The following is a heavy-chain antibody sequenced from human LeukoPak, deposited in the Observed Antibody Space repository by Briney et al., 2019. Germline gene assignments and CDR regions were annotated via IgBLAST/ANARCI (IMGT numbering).Heavy chain of an antibody. CDR3: AKDRMKMITFGGVSDY. D-gene: IGHD3-16*01. Sequence: PGGTLRLSCAASGFTFSNYGMNWVRQAPGKGVEWVSGISSSGGSTYYADSVKGRFTISRDNFKNTLYLQMNSLRAEDTAVYYCAKDRMKMITFGGVSDYWGQGTLVTVSS. J-gene: IGHJ4*02. V-gene: IGHV3-23*01. CDR1: GFTFSNYG. CDR2: ISSSGGST.